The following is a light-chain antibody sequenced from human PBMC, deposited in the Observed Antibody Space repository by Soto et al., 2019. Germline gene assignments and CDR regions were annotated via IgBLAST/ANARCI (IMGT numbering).Light chain of an antibody. CDR3: QQYGSSPGFT. J-gene: IGKJ3*01. CDR1: QSVSSSH. V-gene: IGKV3-20*01. CDR2: GSS. Sequence: EIVLTQSPGTLSLSPGERATLSCRASQSVSSSHLAWYQQRYGQAPRLLIYGSSSRATGIPDRFSGSGSGTEFTLTISRLEPEDFAVYYCQQYGSSPGFTFGPGTKVDVK.